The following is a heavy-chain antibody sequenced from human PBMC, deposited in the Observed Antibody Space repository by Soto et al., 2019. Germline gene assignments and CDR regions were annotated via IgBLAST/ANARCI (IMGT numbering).Heavy chain of an antibody. V-gene: IGHV4-4*07. J-gene: IGHJ4*02. CDR1: GDSISTYD. Sequence: SETLSLTCTVSGDSISTYDCVWIRQPAGKGLEWIGRIYTSGRTNYNPSLKSRGTMSVDTSKNQFSLKLSSVTAADTAVYYCARDRLGLDSWGQGTLVTVSS. CDR3: ARDRLGLDS. CDR2: IYTSGRT. D-gene: IGHD6-19*01.